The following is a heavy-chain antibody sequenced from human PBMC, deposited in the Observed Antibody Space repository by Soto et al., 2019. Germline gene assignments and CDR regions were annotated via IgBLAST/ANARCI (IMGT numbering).Heavy chain of an antibody. V-gene: IGHV1-8*01. CDR2: MNPNSGNT. CDR1: GYTFTSYD. J-gene: IGHJ4*02. CDR3: ARERGETGGDDFDY. D-gene: IGHD5-12*01. Sequence: QVQLVQSGAEVKKPGASVKVSCKASGYTFTSYDINWVRQATGQVLEWMGWMNPNSGNTDDAQKFRGRVTMTRNTSISTAYIELSRLRAEDTAVYYFARERGETGGDDFDYWGQGTLVTVFS.